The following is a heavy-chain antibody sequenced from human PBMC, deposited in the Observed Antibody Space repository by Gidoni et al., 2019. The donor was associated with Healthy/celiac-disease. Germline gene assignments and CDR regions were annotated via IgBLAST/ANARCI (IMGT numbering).Heavy chain of an antibody. CDR3: ARDIYYYGMDV. J-gene: IGHJ6*02. CDR1: GFTVSSNY. CDR2: SYSGGST. Sequence: EVQLVETGGGLIQPGGSLRLSCAASGFTVSSNYMSWVRQAPGKGLEWVSVSYSGGSTYYADSVKGRFTISRDNSKNTLYLQMNSLRAEDTAVYYCARDIYYYGMDVWGQGTTVTVSS. V-gene: IGHV3-53*02.